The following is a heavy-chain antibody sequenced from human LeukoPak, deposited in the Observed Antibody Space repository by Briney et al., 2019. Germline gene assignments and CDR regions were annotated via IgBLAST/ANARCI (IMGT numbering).Heavy chain of an antibody. Sequence: ASVKVSCKASGYTFTSYGISWVRQAPGQGLEWMGWISAYNGNTNYAQKLQGRVTMTTDTSTSTAYMEVRSLRSDDTAVYSCARWAPPLSGSYGGGFDYWGQGTLVTVSS. CDR3: ARWAPPLSGSYGGGFDY. CDR2: ISAYNGNT. J-gene: IGHJ4*02. V-gene: IGHV1-18*01. CDR1: GYTFTSYG. D-gene: IGHD1-26*01.